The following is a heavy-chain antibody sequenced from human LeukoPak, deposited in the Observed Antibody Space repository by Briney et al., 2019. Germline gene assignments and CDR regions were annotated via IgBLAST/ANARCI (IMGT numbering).Heavy chain of an antibody. Sequence: GGSLRLSCAASGFTFSDYYMSWIRQAPGKGLEWASYISSSGSITDYADSVKGRFTISRDNAKNSLYLQMNSLRAEDTAVYYCARDRKNSYGHEFDYWGQGTLVTVSS. V-gene: IGHV3-11*01. CDR2: ISSSGSIT. CDR1: GFTFSDYY. CDR3: ARDRKNSYGHEFDY. D-gene: IGHD5-18*01. J-gene: IGHJ4*02.